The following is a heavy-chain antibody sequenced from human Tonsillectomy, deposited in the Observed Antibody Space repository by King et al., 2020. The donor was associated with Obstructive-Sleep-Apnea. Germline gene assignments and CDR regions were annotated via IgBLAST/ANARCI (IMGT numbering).Heavy chain of an antibody. V-gene: IGHV5-51*01. D-gene: IGHD3-22*01. CDR1: GYNFNRYW. CDR3: AKHYYDSSGYYEFDY. CDR2: IYPGDSDT. J-gene: IGHJ4*02. Sequence: VQLVESGAEVKKPGESLKISCKGSGYNFNRYWIAWVRQMPGRGLEWMGFIYPGDSDTRYSPSLQSQVTISADKSINTVYLQWSSLKASDTAMYYCAKHYYDSSGYYEFDYWGQGTLVTVSS.